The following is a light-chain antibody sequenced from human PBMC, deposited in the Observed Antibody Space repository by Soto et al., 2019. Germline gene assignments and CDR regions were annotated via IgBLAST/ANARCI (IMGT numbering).Light chain of an antibody. J-gene: IGKJ1*01. Sequence: EIDLRIVPSNLSFYPILTPTLSFLASQSVSSGYLAWYQQKPGQAPRLLIYGASIRAAGIPDRFSGSGSGADFTLTISRLEPEDFAVYYCQQYGSLPRRFGEGTKVDIK. CDR1: QSVSSGY. CDR2: GAS. CDR3: QQYGSLPRR. V-gene: IGKV3-20*01.